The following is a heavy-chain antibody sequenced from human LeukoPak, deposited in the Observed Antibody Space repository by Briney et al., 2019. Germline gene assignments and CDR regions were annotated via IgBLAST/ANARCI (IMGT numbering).Heavy chain of an antibody. J-gene: IGHJ4*02. Sequence: GASVKVSCKASGYTFTSFGITWVRQAPGQGLEWMGWINTNTGNPTYAQGFTGRFVFSLDTSVSTAYLQISSLKAEDTAVYYCARELAAAGWSGGYWGQGTLVTVSS. CDR1: GYTFTSFG. CDR2: INTNTGNP. CDR3: ARELAAAGWSGGY. D-gene: IGHD6-13*01. V-gene: IGHV7-4-1*02.